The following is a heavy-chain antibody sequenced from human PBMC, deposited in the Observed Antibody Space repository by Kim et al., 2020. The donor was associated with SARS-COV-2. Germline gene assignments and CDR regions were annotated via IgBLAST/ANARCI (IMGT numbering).Heavy chain of an antibody. CDR3: AEKTTFDDGDYSPLDY. D-gene: IGHD4-17*01. J-gene: IGHJ4*02. V-gene: IGHV1-69*02. Sequence: KFQGRVTISADKPTSTAYMELSSLRSEDTAVYYCAEKTTFDDGDYSPLDYWGQGTLVTVSS.